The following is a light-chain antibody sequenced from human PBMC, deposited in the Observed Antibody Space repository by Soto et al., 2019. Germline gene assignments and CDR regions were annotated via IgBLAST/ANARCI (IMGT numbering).Light chain of an antibody. Sequence: EIVLTQSPATLSLSPGERATLSCRASQSVSSYLAWYQQKPGQAPRLLIYDASNRATGIPARFSGSGSGTDFTLTISNLEPEDFAVYYCQQRSNWPLTFGGGTKVAIK. CDR3: QQRSNWPLT. J-gene: IGKJ4*01. V-gene: IGKV3-11*01. CDR1: QSVSSY. CDR2: DAS.